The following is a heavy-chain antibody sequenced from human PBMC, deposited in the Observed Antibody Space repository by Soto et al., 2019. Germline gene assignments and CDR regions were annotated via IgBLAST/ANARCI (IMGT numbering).Heavy chain of an antibody. J-gene: IGHJ3*02. D-gene: IGHD3-22*01. V-gene: IGHV3-7*05. CDR1: GFTFSSYW. CDR3: ARGLEYYYDSSGYYYVGAFDI. Sequence: GGSLRLSCAASGFTFSSYWMSWVRQAPGKGLEWVANIKQDGSEKYYVDSVKGRFTISRDNAKNSLYLQMNSLRAEDTAVYYCARGLEYYYDSSGYYYVGAFDIWGQGTMVTVSS. CDR2: IKQDGSEK.